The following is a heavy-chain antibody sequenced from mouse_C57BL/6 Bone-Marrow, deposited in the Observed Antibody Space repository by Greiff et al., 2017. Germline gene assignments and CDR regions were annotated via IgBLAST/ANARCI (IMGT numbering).Heavy chain of an antibody. CDR2: IDPNSGGT. CDR1: GYTFTSYW. CDR3: AMYGNYFYWSFDV. Sequence: VKLQQPGAELVKPGASVKLSCKASGYTFTSYWMHWVKQRPGRGLEWIGRIDPNSGGTKYNEKFKSKATLTVDKPSSTAYMQLSILTSEDSAVYYCAMYGNYFYWSFDVWGTGTTVTVSS. V-gene: IGHV1-72*01. D-gene: IGHD2-10*02. J-gene: IGHJ1*03.